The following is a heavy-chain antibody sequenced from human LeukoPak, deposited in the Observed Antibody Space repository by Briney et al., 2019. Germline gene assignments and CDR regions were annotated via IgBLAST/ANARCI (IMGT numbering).Heavy chain of an antibody. CDR3: ARDWYYYDSSGYYNGYFDY. CDR1: GFTVSSNY. D-gene: IGHD3-22*01. J-gene: IGHJ4*02. CDR2: IYSGGST. V-gene: IGHV3-66*01. Sequence: GGSLRLSCAASGFTVSSNYMSWVRQAPGKGLEWVSVIYSGGSTYHADSVKGRFTISRDNSKNTLYLQMNSLRAEDTAVYYCARDWYYYDSSGYYNGYFDYWGQGTLVTVSS.